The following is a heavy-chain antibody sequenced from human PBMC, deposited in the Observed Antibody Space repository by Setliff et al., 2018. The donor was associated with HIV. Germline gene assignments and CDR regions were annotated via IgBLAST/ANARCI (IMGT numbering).Heavy chain of an antibody. D-gene: IGHD3-3*01. Sequence: PSETLSLTCTVSGGSISSHYWSWIRQPPGKGLEWIGSIYYSGSTNYNPSLKSRVTISVDTSKNQFSLKLSSVTAADTAVYYCARDSMPPFWSGGRNWFDPWGQGTLGTVSS. CDR3: ARDSMPPFWSGGRNWFDP. V-gene: IGHV4-59*11. CDR1: GGSISSHY. CDR2: IYYSGST. J-gene: IGHJ5*02.